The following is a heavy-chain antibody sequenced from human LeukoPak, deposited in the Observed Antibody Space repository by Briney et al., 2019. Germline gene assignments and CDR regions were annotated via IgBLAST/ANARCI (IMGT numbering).Heavy chain of an antibody. Sequence: GRSLRLSCAASGFTFSSYGMHWVRQAPGKGLEWVAVISYDGSNKYYADSVKGRFSISRDNSKNTLYLQMNSLRPEDTAVFYCAKRGGGSYLRFDYWGQGTLVTVSS. V-gene: IGHV3-30*18. CDR3: AKRGGGSYLRFDY. CDR1: GFTFSSYG. CDR2: ISYDGSNK. J-gene: IGHJ4*02. D-gene: IGHD1-26*01.